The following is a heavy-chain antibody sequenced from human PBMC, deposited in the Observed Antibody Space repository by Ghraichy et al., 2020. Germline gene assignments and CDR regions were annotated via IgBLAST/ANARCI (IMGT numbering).Heavy chain of an antibody. CDR2: ISSSSSYI. CDR3: ARAPSSGDSWFHYYYFDP. CDR1: GFTFSIYS. D-gene: IGHD6-19*01. V-gene: IGHV3-21*01. Sequence: GSLRLSCAASGFTFSIYSMNWVRQAPGKGLEWVSSISSSSSYIHYADSVKGRFTISRDNAKNSLYLQMNNLRAEDTAVYYCARAPSSGDSWFHYYYFDPWGRGTLVTVSS. J-gene: IGHJ2*01.